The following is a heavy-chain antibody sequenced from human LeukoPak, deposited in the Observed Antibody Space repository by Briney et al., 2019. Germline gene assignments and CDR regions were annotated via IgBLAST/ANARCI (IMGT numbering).Heavy chain of an antibody. J-gene: IGHJ6*03. D-gene: IGHD3-3*01. CDR2: IIPIFGTA. V-gene: IGHV1-69*01. CDR1: GGTFSSYA. Sequence: ASVKVSCKASGGTFSSYAISWVRQAPGQGLEWMGGIIPIFGTANYAQKFQGRVMITADESTSTAYMELSSLRSEDTAVYYCAGDFWSGYYYYYYMDVWGKGTTVTVSS. CDR3: AGDFWSGYYYYYYMDV.